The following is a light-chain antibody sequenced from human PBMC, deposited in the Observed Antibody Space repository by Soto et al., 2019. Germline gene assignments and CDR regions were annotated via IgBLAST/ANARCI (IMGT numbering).Light chain of an antibody. CDR2: LNSDGSH. V-gene: IGLV4-69*01. CDR3: QTWGTGIPWV. CDR1: SGHSSYA. Sequence: QPVLTQSPSASASLGASVKLTCTLSSGHSSYAIAWHQQQPEKGPRYLMKLNSDGSHSKGDGTPDRFSGSSSGAERYLTISSLQSEDEADYYCQTWGTGIPWVFGGGTKLTVL. J-gene: IGLJ3*02.